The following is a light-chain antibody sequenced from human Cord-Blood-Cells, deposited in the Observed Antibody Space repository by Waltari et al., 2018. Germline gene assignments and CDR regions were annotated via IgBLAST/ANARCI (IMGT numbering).Light chain of an antibody. J-gene: IGKJ2*01. V-gene: IGKV3-11*01. CDR1: QSVSSY. CDR3: QQRSNWPPGYT. CDR2: DAS. Sequence: EIVLTQSPATLSLSPGERATLSVRASQSVSSYLAWYQQKPGQAPRLLIYDASNRATGIPARFSGSGSGTDFTLTISSLEPEDFAVYYCQQRSNWPPGYTFGQGTKLEIK.